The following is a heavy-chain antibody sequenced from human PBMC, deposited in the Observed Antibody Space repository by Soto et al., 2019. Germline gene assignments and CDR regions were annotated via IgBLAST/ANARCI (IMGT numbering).Heavy chain of an antibody. CDR2: ISYDGSNK. Sequence: GGSLRLSCAASGFTFSSYAMHWVRQAPGKGLEWVAVISYDGSNKYYADSVKGRFTISRDNSKNTLYLQMNSLRAEDTAVYYCARDDHDSSGYSRIFDYWGQGTLVTVSS. D-gene: IGHD3-22*01. J-gene: IGHJ4*02. V-gene: IGHV3-30-3*01. CDR1: GFTFSSYA. CDR3: ARDDHDSSGYSRIFDY.